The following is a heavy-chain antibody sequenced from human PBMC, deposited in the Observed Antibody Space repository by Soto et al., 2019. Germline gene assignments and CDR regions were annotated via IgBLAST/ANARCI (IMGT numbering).Heavy chain of an antibody. V-gene: IGHV3-48*03. CDR2: ISSSGSTI. J-gene: IGHJ4*02. D-gene: IGHD3-3*02. CDR1: GFIFSSYE. CDR3: ARSPFLECN. Sequence: GGSLRLSCAVSGFIFSSYEMNWVRQAPGKGLEWISYISSSGSTIHYADSVKGRFTISRDNAKNSLYLQMNSLRDEDTAVYYCARSPFLECNWAQGTLVTVSS.